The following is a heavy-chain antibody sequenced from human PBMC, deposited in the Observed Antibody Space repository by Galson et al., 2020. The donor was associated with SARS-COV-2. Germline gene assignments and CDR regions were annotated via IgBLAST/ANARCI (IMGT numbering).Heavy chain of an antibody. CDR1: NGSISSDY. V-gene: IGHV4-4*08. CDR3: ARYTTSSVSFDY. CDR2: FHSDGST. Sequence: SEALSLTCSVSNGSISSDYWAWIRQTPGKGLEWIGFFHSDGSTNYNPSLKSRVTISVDTSKNRFSLKLSSLTAADTAVYFCARYTTSSVSFDYWGQGTLVTVSS. D-gene: IGHD6-6*01. J-gene: IGHJ4*02.